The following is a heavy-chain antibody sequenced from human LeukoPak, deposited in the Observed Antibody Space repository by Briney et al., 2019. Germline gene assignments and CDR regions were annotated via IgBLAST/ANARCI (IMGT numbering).Heavy chain of an antibody. V-gene: IGHV4-59*08. J-gene: IGHJ6*02. Sequence: SETLSLTCTVSGGSISSYYWSWIRQPPGKGLEWIVYIYYSGSTNYNPSLRSRVTISVDTSKHQFSLKLSSVTAADTAVYYCARQSRSRAYYYGMDVWGQGTTVTVSS. CDR2: IYYSGST. CDR3: ARQSRSRAYYYGMDV. CDR1: GGSISSYY.